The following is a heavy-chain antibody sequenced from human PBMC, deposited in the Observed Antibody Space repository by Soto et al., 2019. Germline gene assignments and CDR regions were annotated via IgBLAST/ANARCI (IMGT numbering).Heavy chain of an antibody. CDR1: GYTFTSYD. CDR2: MNPNSGNT. D-gene: IGHD6-6*01. Sequence: QVQLVQSGAEVKKPGASVKVSCKASGYTFTSYDINWVRQATGQGLEWMGWMNPNSGNTGYAQKFQGRVTMTRNTSISTAYMELSSLRSEDTAVYYCARGRRGIAARHYYFDYWGQGTLVTVSS. V-gene: IGHV1-8*01. CDR3: ARGRRGIAARHYYFDY. J-gene: IGHJ4*02.